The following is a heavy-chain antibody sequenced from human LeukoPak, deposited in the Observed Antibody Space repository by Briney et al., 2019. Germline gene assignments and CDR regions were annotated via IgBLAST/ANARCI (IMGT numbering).Heavy chain of an antibody. CDR3: ARVGPQEQLWPQSHDN. J-gene: IGHJ4*02. CDR2: IYYSGST. V-gene: IGHV4-59*01. Sequence: SETLSLTCTASNGSITNYHWSWIRQPPGRRLEWIGYIYYSGSTNYNPSLKSRVTILVDTSKNQFSLKLTSVTSADTAVYYCARVGPQEQLWPQSHDNWGQGTLVTVSS. D-gene: IGHD5-18*01. CDR1: NGSITNYH.